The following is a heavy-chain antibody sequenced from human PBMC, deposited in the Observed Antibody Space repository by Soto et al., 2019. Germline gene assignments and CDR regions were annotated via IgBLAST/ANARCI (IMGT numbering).Heavy chain of an antibody. Sequence: EVQLVESGGGLVKPGGSLRLSCAASGFTFSSYSMNWVRQAPGKGLEWVSSIISSSSYIYYADSVKGRFTISRDNTKNSLYLQMNSLRAEDTAVYYCARDRSSDYGDYEAFGYWGQGTLVTVSA. CDR2: IISSSSYI. V-gene: IGHV3-21*01. CDR1: GFTFSSYS. CDR3: ARDRSSDYGDYEAFGY. J-gene: IGHJ4*02. D-gene: IGHD4-17*01.